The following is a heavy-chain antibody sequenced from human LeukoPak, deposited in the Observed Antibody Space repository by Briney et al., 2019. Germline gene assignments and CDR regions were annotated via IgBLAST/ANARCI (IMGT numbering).Heavy chain of an antibody. D-gene: IGHD2-21*01. CDR3: ARESDCGSSYHQAFDI. CDR1: AGSISTYF. V-gene: IGHV4-59*01. J-gene: IGHJ3*02. Sequence: SETLSLTCTVSAGSISTYFWSWVRQPPGKGLEWIGYIHNSGSTNYNPSLKSRVTISVDTSKNQFSLKLRSVTAADTAVYYCARESDCGSSYHQAFDIWGHGTMVTVSS. CDR2: IHNSGST.